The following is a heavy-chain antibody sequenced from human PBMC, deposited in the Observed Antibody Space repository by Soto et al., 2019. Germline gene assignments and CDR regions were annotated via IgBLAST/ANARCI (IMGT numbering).Heavy chain of an antibody. CDR3: ARVRREPIIYYYGMDV. Sequence: GGSLRLSCAASGFTFSSYSMNWVRQAPGKGLEWVSSISSSSSYIYYADSVKGRFTISRDNAKNSLYLQMNSLRAEDTAVYYCARVRREPIIYYYGMDVWGQGTTVTVSS. J-gene: IGHJ6*02. CDR1: GFTFSSYS. V-gene: IGHV3-21*01. CDR2: ISSSSSYI. D-gene: IGHD1-26*01.